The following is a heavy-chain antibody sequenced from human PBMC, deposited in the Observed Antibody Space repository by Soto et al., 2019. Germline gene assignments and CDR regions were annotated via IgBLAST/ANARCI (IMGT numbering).Heavy chain of an antibody. CDR3: ARTTWESGVRFDY. CDR1: GFPFSDFY. J-gene: IGHJ4*02. V-gene: IGHV3-11*01. D-gene: IGHD3-10*01. CDR2: ISGRGGTI. Sequence: QVQLVESGGGLVRPGGSLRLSCAASGFPFSDFYMTCIRRAPGRGLQCLSYISGRGGTIYYADSVKGRFTISRDNAKNSLDLQMDGLRGDDTGVYYCARTTWESGVRFDYWGQGALVTVSS.